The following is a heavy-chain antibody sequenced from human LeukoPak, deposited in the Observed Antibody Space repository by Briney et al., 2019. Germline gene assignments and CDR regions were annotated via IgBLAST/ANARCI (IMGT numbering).Heavy chain of an antibody. CDR3: ARHRRTGYSSSWYLFDY. Sequence: SETLSLTCTVSGGSISSYYWSWIRQPPGKGLEWIGYIYYSGSTNYNPSLKSRVTISVDTSKNQFSLKLSSVTAADTAVYYCARHRRTGYSSSWYLFDYWGQGTLVTVSS. D-gene: IGHD6-13*01. V-gene: IGHV4-59*08. J-gene: IGHJ4*02. CDR1: GGSISSYY. CDR2: IYYSGST.